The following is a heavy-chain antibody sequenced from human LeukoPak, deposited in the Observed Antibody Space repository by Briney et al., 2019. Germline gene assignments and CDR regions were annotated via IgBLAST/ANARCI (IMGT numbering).Heavy chain of an antibody. CDR2: IRQDGGEK. J-gene: IGHJ4*02. CDR3: ARESLHSSRPERHIDY. Sequence: PGGSLRLSCAASGFTFSNSWMSWVRQAPGKGLEGVANIRQDGGEKYYVDSVKGRLTISRDNAKNSLYLQMDSLRVEDTAVYYCARESLHSSRPERHIDYWGQGTLVTVSS. CDR1: GFTFSNSW. D-gene: IGHD2-2*01. V-gene: IGHV3-7*01.